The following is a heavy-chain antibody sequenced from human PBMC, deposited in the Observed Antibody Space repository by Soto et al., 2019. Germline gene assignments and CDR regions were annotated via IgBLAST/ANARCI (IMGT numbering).Heavy chain of an antibody. J-gene: IGHJ4*02. CDR2: IIPIFGTA. CDR3: AINPHCTNGVCPPTFDY. D-gene: IGHD2-8*01. CDR1: GGTYSSYA. Sequence: LVQVSCKASGGTYSSYAISWVRQAHRQGLEWMGGIIPIFGTANYAQKFRGRVTITADKSTSTAYMELSSLRSEDTAVYYCAINPHCTNGVCPPTFDYWGQGTLVTVSS. V-gene: IGHV1-69*06.